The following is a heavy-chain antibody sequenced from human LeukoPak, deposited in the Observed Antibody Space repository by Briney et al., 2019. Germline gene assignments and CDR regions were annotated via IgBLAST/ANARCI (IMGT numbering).Heavy chain of an antibody. CDR3: ARVSSGSYALWDRTKNWFDP. J-gene: IGHJ5*02. D-gene: IGHD3-10*01. CDR1: GYTFTSYG. CDR2: IIPIFGTA. Sequence: ASVKVSCKASGYTFTSYGISWVRQAPGQGLEWMGGIIPIFGTANYTQKFQGRVTITADESTSTAYMELRSLRSEDTAVYYCARVSSGSYALWDRTKNWFDPWGQGTLVTVSS. V-gene: IGHV1-69*13.